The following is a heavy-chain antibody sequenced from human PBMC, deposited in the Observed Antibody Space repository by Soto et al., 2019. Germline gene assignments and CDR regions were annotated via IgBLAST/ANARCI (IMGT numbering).Heavy chain of an antibody. CDR2: ISNDGTTE. V-gene: IGHV3-30*03. Sequence: GGSLRLSCAASGFALSGYGMHWVRQAPGKGLEWVAAISNDGTTEAYADSLKGRITIARDKSENKLYLQMNSLRPGDTAVYYCARAHYDLWSGGDQYYFYGRDVWGQGTTGTVAS. CDR3: ARAHYDLWSGGDQYYFYGRDV. CDR1: GFALSGYG. J-gene: IGHJ6*02. D-gene: IGHD3-3*01.